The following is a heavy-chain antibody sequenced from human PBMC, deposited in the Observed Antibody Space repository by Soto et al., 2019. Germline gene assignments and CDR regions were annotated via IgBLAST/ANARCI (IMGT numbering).Heavy chain of an antibody. Sequence: QVQLVQSGAEVKKPGSSVKVSCTASGGTFSSYAISWVRQAPGQGLEWMGGIIPIFGPANYAQKVQGSVTITADESTSTAYMELSSLRSEDTAVYYCARVLRRDGYSSLDYWGQGTLVTVSS. CDR2: IIPIFGPA. CDR3: ARVLRRDGYSSLDY. D-gene: IGHD2-15*01. J-gene: IGHJ4*02. V-gene: IGHV1-69*12. CDR1: GGTFSSYA.